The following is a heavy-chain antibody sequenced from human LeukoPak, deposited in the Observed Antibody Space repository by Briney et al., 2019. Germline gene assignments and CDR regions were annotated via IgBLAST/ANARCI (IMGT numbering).Heavy chain of an antibody. V-gene: IGHV1-18*04. D-gene: IGHD2-2*01. J-gene: IGHJ4*02. CDR1: GYTFTSYG. Sequence: GASVKVSCKASGYTFTSYGISWVRQAPGQRLEWMGWISAYNGNTNYAQKLQGRVTMTTDTSTSTAYMELRSLRSDDTAVYYCARDGRGYCSSTSCYGPFDYWGQGTLVTVSS. CDR2: ISAYNGNT. CDR3: ARDGRGYCSSTSCYGPFDY.